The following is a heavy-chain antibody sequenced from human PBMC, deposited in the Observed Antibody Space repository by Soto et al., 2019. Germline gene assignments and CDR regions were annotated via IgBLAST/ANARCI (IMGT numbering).Heavy chain of an antibody. V-gene: IGHV3-23*01. CDR1: GFTFSSCA. J-gene: IGHJ6*02. Sequence: PGGSLRLSCAASGFTFSSCAMGWVRQAQGKGLEWVSDIIDSGASTYYADSVKGRFTTSRDHSKSTLYLQMNSLRAEDTALYFCAKGRSYYYYYGVDVWGQGTTVTVSS. CDR3: AKGRSYYYYYGVDV. CDR2: IIDSGAST.